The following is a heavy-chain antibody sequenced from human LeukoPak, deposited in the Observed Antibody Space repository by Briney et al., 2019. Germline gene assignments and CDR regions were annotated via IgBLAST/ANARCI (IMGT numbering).Heavy chain of an antibody. D-gene: IGHD6-13*01. Sequence: PSETLSLTCTVSGDSISSSSHYWGWIRQPPGKGLEWIGSIYYGGTAYYNPSLKSRVTISVDTSKNQFSLKLRSVTAADTAVYYCARHGSNWYDFDYWGQGTLVTVSS. CDR2: IYYGGTA. V-gene: IGHV4-39*01. J-gene: IGHJ4*02. CDR1: GDSISSSSHY. CDR3: ARHGSNWYDFDY.